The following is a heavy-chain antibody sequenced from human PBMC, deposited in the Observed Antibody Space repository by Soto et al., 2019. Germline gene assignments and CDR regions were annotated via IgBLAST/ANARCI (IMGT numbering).Heavy chain of an antibody. D-gene: IGHD4-17*01. CDR3: AREAPHFTGTQKLD. J-gene: IGHJ4*02. V-gene: IGHV1-69*12. CDR1: GGTFSSYA. Sequence: QVQLVQSGAEVKKPGSSVKVSCKASGGTFSSYAISWVRQAPGQGLEWMGGIIPIFGTANYAQKFQGRVTXXAXEXKSTAYMELSSLRSEDTAVYYCAREAPHFTGTQKLDWGQGTLVTVSS. CDR2: IIPIFGTA.